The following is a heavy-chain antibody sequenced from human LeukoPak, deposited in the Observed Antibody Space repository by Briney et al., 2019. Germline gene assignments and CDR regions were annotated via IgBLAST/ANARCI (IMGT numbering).Heavy chain of an antibody. J-gene: IGHJ4*02. CDR3: AKGVTFYDSSGYVLDY. Sequence: PGGSLRLSCAASGFTFDDYSMHWVRQAPGKGLEWASLITWDGGSTYYEDSVKGRFTISRDNSQNSLYLQMNSLRPEDTALYYCAKGVTFYDSSGYVLDYWGQGTLVTVSS. V-gene: IGHV3-43D*03. CDR1: GFTFDDYS. CDR2: ITWDGGST. D-gene: IGHD3-22*01.